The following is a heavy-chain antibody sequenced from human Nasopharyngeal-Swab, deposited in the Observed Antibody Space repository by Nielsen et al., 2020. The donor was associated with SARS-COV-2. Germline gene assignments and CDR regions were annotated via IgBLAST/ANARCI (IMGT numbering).Heavy chain of an antibody. D-gene: IGHD6-13*01. CDR3: VRSSSWYYFDY. CDR2: IYYNGNT. J-gene: IGHJ4*02. V-gene: IGHV4-39*01. Sequence: WIRQPTGKGLEWIGNIYYNGNTYQNPSLKRRLTISVDKSKNQFSLQLTSVTAADTAVYYCVRSSSWYYFDYWAQGTQVTVSS.